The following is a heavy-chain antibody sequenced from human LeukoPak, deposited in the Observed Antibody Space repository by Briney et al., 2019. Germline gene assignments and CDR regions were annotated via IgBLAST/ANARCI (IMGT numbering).Heavy chain of an antibody. CDR2: IYYSGST. CDR3: AGYCSSTSCPNNAFDI. CDR1: GGSISSSSYY. J-gene: IGHJ3*02. V-gene: IGHV4-39*01. Sequence: SETLSLTCTVSGGSISSSSYYWGWIRQPPGKGLEWIGSIYYSGSTYYNPSLKSRVTISVDTSKNQFSPKLSSVTAADTAVYYCAGYCSSTSCPNNAFDIWGQGTMVTVSS. D-gene: IGHD2-2*01.